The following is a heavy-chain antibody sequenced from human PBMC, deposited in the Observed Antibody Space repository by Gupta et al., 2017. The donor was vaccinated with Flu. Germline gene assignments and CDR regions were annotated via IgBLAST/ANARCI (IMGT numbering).Heavy chain of an antibody. CDR2: IPSTSNYR. D-gene: IGHD5-12*01. CDR3: AREGVTDYDSDIDV. J-gene: IGHJ6*02. Sequence: QVQLVESGGGFVRPGGSLTLSCAASGFAPSDYYMSWVRQAAGKGPELVSYIPSTSNYRDYAYSVKGRFTTSRDNANNVFFLQMNRLSAEATAVYYWAREGVTDYDSDIDVWGQGTTVTVS. V-gene: IGHV3-11*05. CDR1: GFAPSDYY.